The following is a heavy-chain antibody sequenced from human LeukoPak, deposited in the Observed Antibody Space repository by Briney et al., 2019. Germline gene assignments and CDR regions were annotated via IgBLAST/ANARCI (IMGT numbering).Heavy chain of an antibody. V-gene: IGHV4-30-4*08. J-gene: IGHJ3*02. D-gene: IGHD4-23*01. CDR1: GGSISSGDYY. CDR3: ARDYGGNSGFAFDI. Sequence: SQTLSLTCTVSGGSISSGDYYWSWIRQPPGKGLEWIGYIYYSGSTYYNPSLKSRVTISVDTSKNQFSLKLSSVTAADAAVYYCARDYGGNSGFAFDIWGQGTMVTVSS. CDR2: IYYSGST.